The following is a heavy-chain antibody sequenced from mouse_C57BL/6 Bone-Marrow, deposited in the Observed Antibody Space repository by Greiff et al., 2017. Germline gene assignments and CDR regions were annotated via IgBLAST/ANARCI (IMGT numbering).Heavy chain of an antibody. Sequence: QVQLQQSGAELVQPGASVKMSCKASGYTFTSYWITWVKQRPEQGLEWIGDIYPTSGRTNYNEKFKSKAILTVDTSSNTADMQLISRTSEDSAVFYCARSGPVGRSFEYWGQGTTLTVSS. D-gene: IGHD4-1*01. CDR3: ARSGPVGRSFEY. V-gene: IGHV1-55*01. J-gene: IGHJ2*01. CDR1: GYTFTSYW. CDR2: IYPTSGRT.